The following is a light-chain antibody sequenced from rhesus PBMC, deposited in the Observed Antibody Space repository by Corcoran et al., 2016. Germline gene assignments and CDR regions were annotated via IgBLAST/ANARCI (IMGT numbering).Light chain of an antibody. CDR3: LQSKNSGT. V-gene: IGKV7-13*01. CDR2: QES. J-gene: IGKJ1*01. Sequence: DIVLTQSPASLAVSPGQRATITCSASASVSVFGINLIHCYQQKPGQPPKHLIYQESNNDTGGPARLSGRGSGHDFTLAINPVEADDAADYYCLQSKNSGTFGQGTKVEIK. CDR1: ASVSVFGINL.